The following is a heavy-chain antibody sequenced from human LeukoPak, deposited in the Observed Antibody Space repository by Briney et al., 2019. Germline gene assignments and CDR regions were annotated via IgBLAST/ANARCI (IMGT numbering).Heavy chain of an antibody. V-gene: IGHV4-59*01. Sequence: SETLSLTCTVSGGSISSYYWTWIRQSPRKGLEWIGYIYYSGSTNYNPSLKSRVTISVDTSKNQFSLRLTSVTAADTALYYCAGGDYGANSGTGYWGQGTLVTVSS. CDR1: GGSISSYY. CDR2: IYYSGST. CDR3: AGGDYGANSGTGY. D-gene: IGHD4-23*01. J-gene: IGHJ4*02.